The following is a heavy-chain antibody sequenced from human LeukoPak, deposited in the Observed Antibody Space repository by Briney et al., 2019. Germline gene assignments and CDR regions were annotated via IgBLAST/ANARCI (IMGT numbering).Heavy chain of an antibody. J-gene: IGHJ4*02. V-gene: IGHV3-21*01. Sequence: PGGSLRLSCAASGFTFSSHSMNWVRQAPGKGLEWVSTISGGGGSTYYADSVKGRFTISRDNAKNSLYLQMNSLRAEDTAAYYCAREPRIAVAGRFDYWGQGTLVTVSS. CDR3: AREPRIAVAGRFDY. CDR1: GFTFSSHS. D-gene: IGHD6-19*01. CDR2: ISGGGGST.